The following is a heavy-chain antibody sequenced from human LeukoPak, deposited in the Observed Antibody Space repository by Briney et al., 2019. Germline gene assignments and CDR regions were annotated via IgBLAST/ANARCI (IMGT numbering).Heavy chain of an antibody. CDR2: ISYDGSNK. CDR3: ARPQGGVPAAIGRHYFDY. J-gene: IGHJ4*02. Sequence: GGSLRLSCAASGFTFSSYAMHWVRQAPGKGLEWVAVISYDGSNKYYADSVKGRFTISRDNSKNTLYLQVNSLRAEDTAVYYCARPQGGVPAAIGRHYFDYWGQGTLVTVSS. CDR1: GFTFSSYA. V-gene: IGHV3-30-3*01. D-gene: IGHD2-2*01.